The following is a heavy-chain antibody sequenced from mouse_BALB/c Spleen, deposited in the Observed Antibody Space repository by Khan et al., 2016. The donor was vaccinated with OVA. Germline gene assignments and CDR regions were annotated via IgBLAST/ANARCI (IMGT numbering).Heavy chain of an antibody. CDR1: GYIFTSYW. D-gene: IGHD1-1*01. V-gene: IGHV1S132*01. CDR2: IYPGTGST. CDR3: GGDYGSSYDVDY. Sequence: VQLQESGAELVRPGASVKLSCKTSGYIFTSYWIHWVKQRSGQGLEWIARIYPGTGSTYYNEKFKGKATLTADNSSSTAYMQLSSLTSEDSAVYLCGGDYGSSYDVDYWGQGTTLTGSS. J-gene: IGHJ2*01.